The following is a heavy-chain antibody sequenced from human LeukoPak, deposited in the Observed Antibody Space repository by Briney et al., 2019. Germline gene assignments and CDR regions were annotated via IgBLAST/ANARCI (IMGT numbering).Heavy chain of an antibody. V-gene: IGHV7-4-1*02. J-gene: IGHJ4*02. D-gene: IGHD4-17*01. CDR1: GYTFTSYA. Sequence: EASVKVSCKASGYTFTSYAMNCVRQAPGQGLEWMGWINTNTGNPTYAQGFTGRFVFSLDASVSTAYLQISSLTAEDTAVYYCARDMGEGSTVTTDGPGHWGQGTLVTVSS. CDR3: ARDMGEGSTVTTDGPGH. CDR2: INTNTGNP.